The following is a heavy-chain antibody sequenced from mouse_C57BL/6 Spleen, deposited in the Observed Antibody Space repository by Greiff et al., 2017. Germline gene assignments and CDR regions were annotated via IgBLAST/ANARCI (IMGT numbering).Heavy chain of an antibody. D-gene: IGHD2-14*01. Sequence: QVQLQQPGAELVKPGASVKLSCKASGYTFTSYWMQWVKQRPGQGLEWIGEIDPSDSYTNYNQKFKGKAPLTVDTSSSTAYMQRSSLTSEDSAVYYCARGYRAMDYWGQGTSVTVSS. J-gene: IGHJ4*01. CDR1: GYTFTSYW. CDR2: IDPSDSYT. CDR3: ARGYRAMDY. V-gene: IGHV1-50*01.